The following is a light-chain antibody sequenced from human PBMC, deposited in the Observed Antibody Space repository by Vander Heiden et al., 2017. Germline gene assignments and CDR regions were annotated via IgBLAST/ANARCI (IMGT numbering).Light chain of an antibody. CDR1: HSISNW. CDR2: NAS. Sequence: DIQITQSPSTLSPSVVDRVTITCRASHSISNWLAWYQQKPGKAPKLLIYNASTLESGVPSRFSGSGSGTEFTLTISSLQPDDFGTYYCQQGWTFGQGTKVEIK. J-gene: IGKJ1*01. V-gene: IGKV1-5*03. CDR3: QQGWT.